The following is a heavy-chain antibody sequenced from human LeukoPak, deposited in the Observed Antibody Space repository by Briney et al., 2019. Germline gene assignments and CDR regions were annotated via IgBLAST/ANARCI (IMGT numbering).Heavy chain of an antibody. D-gene: IGHD6-6*01. J-gene: IGHJ4*02. CDR3: PRGKLVAKEYSSSSGFDY. Sequence: ASVKVSCKASGYTFTSYYMHWVRQAPGQGLEWMGIINPSGASTSYAQKFQGRVTMTRDTSTSTVYMELSSLRSEDTAVYSCPRGKLVAKEYSSSSGFDYWGQGTLVTVSS. CDR2: INPSGAST. V-gene: IGHV1-46*01. CDR1: GYTFTSYY.